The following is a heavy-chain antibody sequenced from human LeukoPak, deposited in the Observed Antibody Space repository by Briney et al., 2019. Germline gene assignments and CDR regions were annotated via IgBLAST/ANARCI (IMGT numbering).Heavy chain of an antibody. CDR3: ARGIVGATSYFDY. Sequence: ASVKVSCKASGYTFTGYYMHWVRQAPGQGLEWMGRINPNSGGTNYAQKFQGRVTMTRDTSISTACMELSRLRSDDTAVYYCARGIVGATSYFDYWGQGTLVTVSS. J-gene: IGHJ4*02. V-gene: IGHV1-2*06. CDR1: GYTFTGYY. CDR2: INPNSGGT. D-gene: IGHD1-26*01.